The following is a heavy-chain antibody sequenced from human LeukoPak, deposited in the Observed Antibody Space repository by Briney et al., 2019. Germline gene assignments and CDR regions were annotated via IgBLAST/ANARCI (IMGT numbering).Heavy chain of an antibody. CDR2: LGTNGDA. D-gene: IGHD6-6*01. CDR1: GFSFSTYD. Sequence: GGSLRLSCVASGFSFSTYDMYWVRQAAGRGLEWVSALGTNGDAYYLGSVRGRFTISRENVKNSLYLQMNSLGVEDTAVYYCAREWRGIASHFHGMDFWGQGTTVTVSS. CDR3: AREWRGIASHFHGMDF. J-gene: IGHJ6*02. V-gene: IGHV3-13*01.